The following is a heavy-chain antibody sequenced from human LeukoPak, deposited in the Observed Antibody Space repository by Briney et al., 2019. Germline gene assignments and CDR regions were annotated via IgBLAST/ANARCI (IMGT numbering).Heavy chain of an antibody. V-gene: IGHV3-11*04. Sequence: GGSLRLSCAASGFTFSDYYMSWIRQAPGKGLEWVSYISSSGSTIYYADSVKGRFTIFRDNSKNSFYLQMNSLSAEDTAVYYCARTKLGSASGTFDYWGQGTLVTVSS. CDR2: ISSSGSTI. CDR1: GFTFSDYY. J-gene: IGHJ4*02. CDR3: ARTKLGSASGTFDY. D-gene: IGHD6-13*01.